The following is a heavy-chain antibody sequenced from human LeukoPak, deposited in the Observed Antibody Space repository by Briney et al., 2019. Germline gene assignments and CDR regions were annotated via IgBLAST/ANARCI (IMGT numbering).Heavy chain of an antibody. V-gene: IGHV3-20*04. CDR3: ASGAVRHIVVVTAIPETFDY. Sequence: GGSLRLSCAASGFTFDDYGMSWVRQAPGKGLEWVSGINWNGGSTGYADSVKGRFTISRDNAKNSLYLQMNSLRAEDTAVYYCASGAVRHIVVVTAIPETFDYWGQGTLVTVSS. D-gene: IGHD2-21*02. CDR1: GFTFDDYG. J-gene: IGHJ4*02. CDR2: INWNGGST.